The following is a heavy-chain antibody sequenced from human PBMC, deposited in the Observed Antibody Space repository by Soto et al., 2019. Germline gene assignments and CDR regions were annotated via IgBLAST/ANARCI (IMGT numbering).Heavy chain of an antibody. Sequence: QVLLQESGPGLVQPSGTLSLSCVVSGVSIGSNYYWGWVRQSPGKGLEWLGDMSHIGSVNYNPSLKSRGSISMAKSQNQVSLKLNSVAAADPGVYFCARSLGWYAIDYWGQGTLVIVSS. CDR2: MSHIGSV. D-gene: IGHD6-19*01. CDR3: ARSLGWYAIDY. J-gene: IGHJ4*02. CDR1: GVSIGSNYY. V-gene: IGHV4-4*02.